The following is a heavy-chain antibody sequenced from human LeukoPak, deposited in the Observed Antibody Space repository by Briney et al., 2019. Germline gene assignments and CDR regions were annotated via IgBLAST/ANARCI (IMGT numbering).Heavy chain of an antibody. Sequence: NSGGSLRLSCAASGFTFSSYSMNWVRQAPGKGLEWVSSISSSSSYIYYADSVKGRFTISRDNAKNSLYLQMNSLRDEDTAVYYCAKLSSGENQWLVSLDVWGQGTTVTVSS. D-gene: IGHD6-19*01. CDR1: GFTFSSYS. CDR2: ISSSSSYI. CDR3: AKLSSGENQWLVSLDV. J-gene: IGHJ6*02. V-gene: IGHV3-21*01.